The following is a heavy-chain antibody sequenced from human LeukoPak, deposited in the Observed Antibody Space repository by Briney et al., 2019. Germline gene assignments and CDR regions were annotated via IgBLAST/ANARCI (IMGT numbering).Heavy chain of an antibody. Sequence: SGGSLRLSCEPSGFIFRSHGMHWVRQAPGKGLEWLAVIGSDGRNKFYSDSVKGRFTISRDNFKNILYLQMASLSAEDTAVYYCVRDDDLADNGMDVWGQGTTVIVS. J-gene: IGHJ6*02. CDR3: VRDDDLADNGMDV. CDR2: IGSDGRNK. CDR1: GFIFRSHG. D-gene: IGHD6-19*01. V-gene: IGHV3-33*01.